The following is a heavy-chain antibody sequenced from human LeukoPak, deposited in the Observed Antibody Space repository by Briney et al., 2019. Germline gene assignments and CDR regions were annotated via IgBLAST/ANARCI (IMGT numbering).Heavy chain of an antibody. CDR2: IFYSGST. Sequence: PSETLSLTCTVSGGSISSYCWSWIRQPPGKGLEWIGYIFYSGSTNYNPSLKSRVTISVDTSKNQFSLKLSSVTAADTAVYYCVRSDDFWSGYYGYWGQGALVTVSS. CDR1: GGSISSYC. V-gene: IGHV4-59*01. D-gene: IGHD3-3*01. CDR3: VRSDDFWSGYYGY. J-gene: IGHJ4*02.